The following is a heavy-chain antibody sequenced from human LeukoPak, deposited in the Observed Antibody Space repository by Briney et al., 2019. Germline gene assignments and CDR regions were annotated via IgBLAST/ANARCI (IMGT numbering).Heavy chain of an antibody. CDR2: ISASGGST. CDR1: GFTFSSFA. J-gene: IGHJ6*02. CDR3: ARTAREADV. D-gene: IGHD2-21*02. V-gene: IGHV3-23*01. Sequence: PGGSLRLSCAASGFTFSSFATSWVRQAPGKGLEWVSGISASGGSTYYADSVKGRFTISRDNSKNTLYLQMNSLRAEDTAVYYCARTAREADVRGQGTTVTVSS.